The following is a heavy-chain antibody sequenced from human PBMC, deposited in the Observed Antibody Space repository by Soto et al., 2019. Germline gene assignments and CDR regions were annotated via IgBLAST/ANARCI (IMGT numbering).Heavy chain of an antibody. J-gene: IGHJ4*02. V-gene: IGHV3-23*01. Sequence: GGSLRLSCAASGFTFSNYAMSWVRQAPGKGLEWVSAFSASGGNTYYADSVKGRFTISRDNSKNTLFLQMNSLRAEDTAVYYCAKDKKAVAASGLFDSWGQGTLVTVSS. CDR2: FSASGGNT. D-gene: IGHD6-19*01. CDR1: GFTFSNYA. CDR3: AKDKKAVAASGLFDS.